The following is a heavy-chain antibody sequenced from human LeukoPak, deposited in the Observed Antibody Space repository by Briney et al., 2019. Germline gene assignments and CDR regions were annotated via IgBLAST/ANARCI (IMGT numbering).Heavy chain of an antibody. Sequence: GASVKVSCKASGGTFSSYAISWVRQAPGQGLEWMGGIIPIFGTANYAQKLQGRVTMTTDTSTSTAYMELRSLRSDDTAVYYCARGVPIAAAGTSFDYWGQGTLVTVSS. CDR1: GGTFSSYA. CDR3: ARGVPIAAAGTSFDY. D-gene: IGHD6-13*01. J-gene: IGHJ4*02. V-gene: IGHV1-69*05. CDR2: IIPIFGTA.